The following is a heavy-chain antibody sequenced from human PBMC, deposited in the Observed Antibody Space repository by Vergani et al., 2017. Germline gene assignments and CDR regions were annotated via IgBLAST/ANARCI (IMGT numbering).Heavy chain of an antibody. J-gene: IGHJ4*02. CDR3: AGLMDSDYGDYPPGETHDY. CDR1: VGTFSSYA. D-gene: IGHD4-17*01. CDR2: IIPIVGTA. V-gene: IGHV1-69*01. Sequence: QVQLVQSGAEVKKPGSSVKVSCMASVGTFSSYAITWVRQAPGQGLEWMGGIIPIVGTANYAQNFQGRVTITAHESTSTAYMVLSSLRSEDTSVYYCAGLMDSDYGDYPPGETHDYWGQGTLVTVSS.